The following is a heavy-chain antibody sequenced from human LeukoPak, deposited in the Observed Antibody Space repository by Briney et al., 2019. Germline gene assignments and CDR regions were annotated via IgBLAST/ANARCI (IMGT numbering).Heavy chain of an antibody. CDR3: ARDYWWNYDY. J-gene: IGHJ4*02. Sequence: GGSLRLSSAASGFTFSDYAMHWVRQAPGKGLEWVAVISKDGSDKYYPGSVRGRFTISRDNSKNTIYLQMDSLRAEDTAIYYCARDYWWNYDYWGQGTLVTVSS. CDR2: ISKDGSDK. V-gene: IGHV3-30-3*01. CDR1: GFTFSDYA. D-gene: IGHD1-7*01.